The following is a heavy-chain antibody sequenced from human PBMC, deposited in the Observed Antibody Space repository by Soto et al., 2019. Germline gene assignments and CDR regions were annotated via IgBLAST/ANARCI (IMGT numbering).Heavy chain of an antibody. CDR3: SKEEGYYDILTGYFPAAFDI. D-gene: IGHD3-9*01. J-gene: IGHJ3*02. V-gene: IGHV3-30*18. Sequence: GGSLRLSCAASGFTFSSYGMHWVRQAPGKGLEWVAVISYDGSNKYYADSVKGRFTISRDNSKNTLYLQMNSLRAEDTAVYYCSKEEGYYDILTGYFPAAFDIWGEGT. CDR2: ISYDGSNK. CDR1: GFTFSSYG.